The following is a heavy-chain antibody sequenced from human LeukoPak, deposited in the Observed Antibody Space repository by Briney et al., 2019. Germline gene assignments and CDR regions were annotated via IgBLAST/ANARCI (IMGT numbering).Heavy chain of an antibody. CDR3: AKDRWGAVASFDY. D-gene: IGHD6-19*01. V-gene: IGHV3-23*01. CDR2: ISGSGGST. Sequence: GGTLRLSCAASGFTFSSYGMSWVRQAPGKGLEWVSAISGSGGSTYYADSVKGRFTISRDNSKNTLYLQMNSLESEDTAVYYCAKDRWGAVASFDYWGQGTLVTVSS. J-gene: IGHJ4*02. CDR1: GFTFSSYG.